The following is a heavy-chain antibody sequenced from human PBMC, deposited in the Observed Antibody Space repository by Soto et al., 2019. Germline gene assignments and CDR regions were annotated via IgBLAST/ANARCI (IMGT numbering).Heavy chain of an antibody. V-gene: IGHV1-69*01. CDR1: GGTFSSYA. CDR2: IIPIFGTA. Sequence: QVQLVQSGAEVKKPRSSVKVSCKASGGTFSSYAISWVRQAPGQGLEWMGGIIPIFGTANYAQKFQGRVTITADESTSTAYMELSSLSSEDTAAYYCARVNYYDSSGYYGGVDYWGQGTLVTVSS. D-gene: IGHD3-22*01. CDR3: ARVNYYDSSGYYGGVDY. J-gene: IGHJ4*02.